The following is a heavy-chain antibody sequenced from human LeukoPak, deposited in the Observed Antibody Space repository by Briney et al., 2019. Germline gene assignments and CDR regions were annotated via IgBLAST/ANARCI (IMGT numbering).Heavy chain of an antibody. Sequence: ASVKVSCKASGYTFTGYYMHWVRQAPGQGLEWMGWINPSGGSTSYAQKFQGRVTMTRDMSTSTVYMELGSLRSEDTAVYYCARDPSGSGSFDYWGQGTLVTVSS. J-gene: IGHJ4*02. V-gene: IGHV1-46*01. CDR3: ARDPSGSGSFDY. CDR1: GYTFTGYY. D-gene: IGHD3-10*01. CDR2: INPSGGST.